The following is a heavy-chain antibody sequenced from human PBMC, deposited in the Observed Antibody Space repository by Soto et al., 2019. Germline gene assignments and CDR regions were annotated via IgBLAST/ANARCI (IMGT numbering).Heavy chain of an antibody. CDR3: ARVGGYDSSGFGSLGAFDI. J-gene: IGHJ3*02. CDR1: GFTFSSYS. Sequence: GGSLRLSCAASGFTFSSYSMNWVRQAPGKGLEWVSYISSSSTIYYADSVKGRFTISRDNAKNSLYLQMNSLRAGDTAVYYCARVGGYDSSGFGSLGAFDIWGQGTMVTVSS. CDR2: ISSSSTI. V-gene: IGHV3-48*01. D-gene: IGHD3-22*01.